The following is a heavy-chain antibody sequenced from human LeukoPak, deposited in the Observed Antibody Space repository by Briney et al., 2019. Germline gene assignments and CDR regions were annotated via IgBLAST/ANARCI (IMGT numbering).Heavy chain of an antibody. J-gene: IGHJ3*02. CDR2: IDWDDDK. V-gene: IGHV2-70*11. CDR3: ARGLLSVAGPACDAFDI. D-gene: IGHD6-19*01. Sequence: SGPALVKPTQTLTLTCTFSGFSLSTSGMCVSWIRQPPGKALEWPARIDWDDDKYYSTSLKTRLTISKDTSKNQVVLIMTNMDPVDTATYYCARGLLSVAGPACDAFDIWGQGTMVTVSS. CDR1: GFSLSTSGMC.